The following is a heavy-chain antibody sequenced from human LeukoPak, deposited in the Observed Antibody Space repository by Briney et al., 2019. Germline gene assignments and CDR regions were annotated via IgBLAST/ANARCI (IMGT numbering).Heavy chain of an antibody. D-gene: IGHD2-2*01. CDR1: GFTVSSNY. Sequence: GGSLRLSCAASGFTVSSNYMRWVRQAPGKGLEWVSIINSSGSTYYADSVKGRFTISRDNSKNTLYLQMNSLRAEDTAVYYCAKDMGYCSSTSCPLDYWGQGTLVTVSS. J-gene: IGHJ4*02. CDR3: AKDMGYCSSTSCPLDY. CDR2: INSSGST. V-gene: IGHV3-66*03.